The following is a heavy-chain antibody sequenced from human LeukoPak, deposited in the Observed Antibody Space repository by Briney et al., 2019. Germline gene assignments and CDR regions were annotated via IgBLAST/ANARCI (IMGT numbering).Heavy chain of an antibody. CDR1: GGSISSSSYY. D-gene: IGHD3-3*01. CDR2: IYYSGST. V-gene: IGHV4-39*01. Sequence: SETLSLTCTVSGGSISSSSYYWGWIRQPPGKGLEWLGRIYYSGSTYYNPSLKSRVTISVDTSKSQFSLRLTSVTAADTAVYYCARHVRFLEWLSSYYFDYWGQGTLVTVSS. J-gene: IGHJ4*02. CDR3: ARHVRFLEWLSSYYFDY.